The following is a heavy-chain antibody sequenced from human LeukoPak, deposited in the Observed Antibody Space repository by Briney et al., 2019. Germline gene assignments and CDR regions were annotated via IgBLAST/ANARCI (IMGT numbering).Heavy chain of an antibody. J-gene: IGHJ4*02. Sequence: TGGSLRLSCAASAFTFSDYWMTWVRQAPGKGLERVANINVDGSEKYYVDAVKGRFTISRDSAKTSLYLQMNSLRAEDTAVYYCARDLSGIAGYTYGRGIDYWGQGTLVTVSS. D-gene: IGHD5-18*01. V-gene: IGHV3-7*01. CDR1: AFTFSDYW. CDR2: INVDGSEK. CDR3: ARDLSGIAGYTYGRGIDY.